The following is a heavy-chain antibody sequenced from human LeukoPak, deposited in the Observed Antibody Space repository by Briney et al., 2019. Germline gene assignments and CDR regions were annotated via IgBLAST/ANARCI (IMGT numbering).Heavy chain of an antibody. Sequence: PSETLSLTCTVSGGSISSYCWSWIRQPPGKGLEWIGYIYYSGSTNYNPSLKSRVTISVDTSKNQFSLKLSSVTAAGTAVYYCARVAAAADTVSGMDVWGQGTTVTVSS. CDR1: GGSISSYC. J-gene: IGHJ6*02. CDR3: ARVAAAADTVSGMDV. CDR2: IYYSGST. V-gene: IGHV4-59*01. D-gene: IGHD6-13*01.